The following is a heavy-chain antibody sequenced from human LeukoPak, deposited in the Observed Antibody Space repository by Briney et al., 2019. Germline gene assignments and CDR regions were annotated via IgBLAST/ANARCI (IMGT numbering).Heavy chain of an antibody. J-gene: IGHJ4*02. V-gene: IGHV4-59*08. CDR2: VYHSGST. CDR3: ARLSGAPVRHPIYHFDY. D-gene: IGHD1-26*01. Sequence: SETLSLTCTVSGGSISRYYWGWIRQPPGKGLEWIGNVYHSGSTYKNPSLKSRVSISLDTSNNQFSLKLTSVTAADTAIYYCARLSGAPVRHPIYHFDYWGQGPLVTVSS. CDR1: GGSISRYY.